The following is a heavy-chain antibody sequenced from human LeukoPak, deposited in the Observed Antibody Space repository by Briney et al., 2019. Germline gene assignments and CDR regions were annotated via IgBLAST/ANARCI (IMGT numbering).Heavy chain of an antibody. Sequence: SVKVSCKASGGTFSSYAISWVRQAPGQGLEWMGGIIPIFGTANYAQKFQGRVTITTDEFTSTAYMELSSLRSEDTAVYYCARGVGDRSPFDYWGQGTLVTVSS. V-gene: IGHV1-69*05. CDR1: GGTFSSYA. D-gene: IGHD3-10*01. J-gene: IGHJ4*02. CDR3: ARGVGDRSPFDY. CDR2: IIPIFGTA.